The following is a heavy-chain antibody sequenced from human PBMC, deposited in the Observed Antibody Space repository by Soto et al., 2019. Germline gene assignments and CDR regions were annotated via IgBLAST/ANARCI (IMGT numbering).Heavy chain of an antibody. Sequence: ASVKVSCKASGYTFTSYAMHWVRQAPGQRLERMGWINAGNGNTKYSQKFQGRVTITRDTSASTAYMELSSLRSEDTAVYYCARDTLVYGAPSYGYWGQGTLVTVSS. D-gene: IGHD4-17*01. CDR3: ARDTLVYGAPSYGY. J-gene: IGHJ4*02. CDR1: GYTFTSYA. V-gene: IGHV1-3*01. CDR2: INAGNGNT.